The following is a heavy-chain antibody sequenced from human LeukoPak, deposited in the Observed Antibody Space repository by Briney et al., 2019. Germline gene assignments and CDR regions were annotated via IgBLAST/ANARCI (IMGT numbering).Heavy chain of an antibody. V-gene: IGHV4-39*07. CDR2: IYYSGSA. J-gene: IGHJ4*02. CDR1: GGSISASSYY. CDR3: ARADGTTVTADY. Sequence: SETLSLTCTVSGGSISASSYYWGWIRQPSGKDLEWIGSIYYSGSAYYNPSLKSRVTISVDTSKNQFSLMLTSVAAADAAVYYCARADGTTVTADYWGQGTLVTVSS. D-gene: IGHD4-17*01.